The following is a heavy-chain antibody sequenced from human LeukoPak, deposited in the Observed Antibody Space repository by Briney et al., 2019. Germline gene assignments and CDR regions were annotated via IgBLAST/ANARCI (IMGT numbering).Heavy chain of an antibody. D-gene: IGHD6-19*01. J-gene: IGHJ4*02. CDR1: GFTFSTYW. V-gene: IGHV3-74*01. CDR3: ARISLSGWVNDH. Sequence: PGGSLRLSCAASGFTFSTYWMHWVRQAPGKAPVWVTRISSDGRSTSYADSVKGRFTISRDNAKNTLYLQMSSLRAEDTAMYYCARISLSGWVNDHWGQGTLVTVSS. CDR2: ISSDGRST.